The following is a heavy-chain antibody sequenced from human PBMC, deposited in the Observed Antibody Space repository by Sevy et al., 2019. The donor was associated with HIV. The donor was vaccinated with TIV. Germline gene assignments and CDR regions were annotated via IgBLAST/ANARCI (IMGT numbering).Heavy chain of an antibody. CDR3: AGSGSYYWGSDY. CDR1: GFTFSSYA. Sequence: GGSLRLSCAASGFTFSSYAMSWVRQAPGKGLEWVSAISGSGGSTYYADSVKGRFTISRDNSKNTLYLQMNSLRAEDTAVYYCAGSGSYYWGSDYWGQGTLVTVSS. D-gene: IGHD3-10*01. V-gene: IGHV3-23*01. J-gene: IGHJ4*02. CDR2: ISGSGGST.